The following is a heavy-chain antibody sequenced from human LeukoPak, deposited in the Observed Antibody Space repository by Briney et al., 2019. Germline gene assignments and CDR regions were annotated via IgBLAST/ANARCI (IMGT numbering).Heavy chain of an antibody. D-gene: IGHD5-24*01. CDR3: ARGDAPQTPATISYSYYGMDV. J-gene: IGHJ6*02. CDR1: GYTFTSYD. Sequence: ASVKVSCKASGYTFTSYDINWVRQATGQGLEWMGWMNPNSGNTGYAQKFQGRVTMTRNTAISTAYMELSSLRSEDTAVYYCARGDAPQTPATISYSYYGMDVWGQGNPGHRLL. V-gene: IGHV1-8*01. CDR2: MNPNSGNT.